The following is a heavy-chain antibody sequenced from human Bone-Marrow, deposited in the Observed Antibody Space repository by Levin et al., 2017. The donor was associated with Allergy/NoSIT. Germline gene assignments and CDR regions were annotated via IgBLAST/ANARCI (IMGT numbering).Heavy chain of an antibody. J-gene: IGHJ4*02. Sequence: GGSLRLSCAASGITVGNNYMSWVRQTPGKRLEWVAVIYIVGSTYYADSVKGRFTISRDSVKNTVYLQMNNLRGEDTAVYYCARDANGIYWGQGTLVTVSS. D-gene: IGHD1-1*01. CDR2: IYIVGST. V-gene: IGHV3-66*01. CDR3: ARDANGIY. CDR1: GITVGNNY.